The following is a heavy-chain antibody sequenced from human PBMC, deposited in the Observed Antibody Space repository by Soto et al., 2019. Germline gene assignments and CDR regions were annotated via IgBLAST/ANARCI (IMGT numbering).Heavy chain of an antibody. V-gene: IGHV3-23*01. CDR3: AKDSTTYYGYFHY. J-gene: IGHJ4*02. Sequence: EVQLLESGGGLVQPGGSMRLSCVASGFTFSTYAMSWVRQAPGKGLEWVSASIGGGDTTYYANSVKGRFTISRDNSKNMLFLQMNSLRVEDTAVYYCAKDSTTYYGYFHYWGQRTLVTVSS. CDR1: GFTFSTYA. CDR2: SIGGGDTT. D-gene: IGHD3-10*01.